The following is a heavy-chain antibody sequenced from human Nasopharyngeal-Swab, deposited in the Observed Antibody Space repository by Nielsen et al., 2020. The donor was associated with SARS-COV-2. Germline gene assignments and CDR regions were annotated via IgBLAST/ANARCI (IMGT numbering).Heavy chain of an antibody. CDR1: GLTFSSYA. CDR3: AREIPTYYYDSSGYCPNSSFDY. D-gene: IGHD3-22*01. J-gene: IGHJ4*02. V-gene: IGHV1-69*13. Sequence: SVKVSCKASGLTFSSYAISWVRQAPGQGLEWMGGIIPIFGTANYAQKFQGRVTITADESTSTAYMELSSLRSEDTAVYYCAREIPTYYYDSSGYCPNSSFDYWGQGTLVTVSS. CDR2: IIPIFGTA.